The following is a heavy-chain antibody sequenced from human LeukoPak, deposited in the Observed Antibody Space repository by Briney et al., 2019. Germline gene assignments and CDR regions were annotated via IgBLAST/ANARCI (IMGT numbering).Heavy chain of an antibody. V-gene: IGHV3-74*01. D-gene: IGHD3-10*01. CDR1: GFPFSSYW. CDR3: ARDLREDRFGRDGLDI. CDR2: INGDGSST. J-gene: IGHJ3*02. Sequence: PGGSLRLSCAASGFPFSSYWMHWVRQVPGKGLVWVSRINGDGSSTSYADSVKGRFTISRDNAKNTLYLQMNGLRAEDTAVYYCARDLREDRFGRDGLDIWGQGTMVTVSS.